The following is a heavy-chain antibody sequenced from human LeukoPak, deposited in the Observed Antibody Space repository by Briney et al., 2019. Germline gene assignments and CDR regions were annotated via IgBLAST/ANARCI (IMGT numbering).Heavy chain of an antibody. CDR1: GISFRSYG. CDR3: AAQGSGSGHLN. Sequence: PGGSLRLSCEASGISFRSYGMHWVRQAPGKGLEWVAFIRYDGSNKYYADSAKGRFTISRDNSKNTLYLQMNALRREDTAVYYCAAQGSGSGHLNWGQGTLVIVSS. D-gene: IGHD3-10*01. V-gene: IGHV3-30*02. J-gene: IGHJ4*02. CDR2: IRYDGSNK.